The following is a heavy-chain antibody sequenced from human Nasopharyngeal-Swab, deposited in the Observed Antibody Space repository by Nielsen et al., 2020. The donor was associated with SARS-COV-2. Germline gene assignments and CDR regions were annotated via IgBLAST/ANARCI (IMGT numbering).Heavy chain of an antibody. CDR1: GFTFSSYT. J-gene: IGHJ2*01. CDR3: ARGASTLSNWYFDL. V-gene: IGHV3-74*01. Sequence: GESLKISCAASGFTFSSYTMHWVRQAPGKGLVWVSRIKSGGSDINYADSVKGRFTISRDNAKNTLYLQMHSLRAEDTAVYYCARGASTLSNWYFDLWGRGTLVRVSS. CDR2: IKSGGSDI. D-gene: IGHD2-2*01.